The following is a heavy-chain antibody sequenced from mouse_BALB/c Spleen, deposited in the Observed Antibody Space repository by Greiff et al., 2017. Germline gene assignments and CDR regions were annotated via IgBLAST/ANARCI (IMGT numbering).Heavy chain of an antibody. V-gene: IGHV1-14*01. CDR2: INPYNDGT. J-gene: IGHJ1*01. CDR3: ARQGYYYGTSYWYFDV. Sequence: EVQLQQSGPELVKPGASVKMSCKASGYTFTSYVMHWVKQKPGQGLEWIGYINPYNDGTKYNEKFKGKATLTSDKSSSTAYMELSSLTSEDSAVYYCARQGYYYGTSYWYFDVWGAGTTVTVSS. CDR1: GYTFTSYV. D-gene: IGHD1-1*01.